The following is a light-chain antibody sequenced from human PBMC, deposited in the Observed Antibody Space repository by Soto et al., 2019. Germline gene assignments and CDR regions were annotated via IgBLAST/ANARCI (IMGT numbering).Light chain of an antibody. V-gene: IGLV1-40*01. CDR2: GNS. CDR3: QSYGSSLSVVV. J-gene: IGLJ2*01. Sequence: QSVLTQPPSVSGAPGQRVTISCTGSSSNIGAGYDVHWYQQLPGTAPKLLISGNSNRPSGVPDRFSGSKSGPSSSLAITGLQAEDEADYYCQSYGSSLSVVVFGGGTKLTVL. CDR1: SSNIGAGYD.